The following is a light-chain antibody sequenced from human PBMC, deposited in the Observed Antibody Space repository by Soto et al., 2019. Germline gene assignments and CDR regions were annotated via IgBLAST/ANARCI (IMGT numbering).Light chain of an antibody. CDR1: SGHSSYA. CDR3: QTWGTGIRV. V-gene: IGLV4-69*01. J-gene: IGLJ2*01. Sequence: QLVLTQSPSASASLGASVKLTCTLSSGHSSYAIAWHQQQPEKGPRYLMKPNSDGSHSKGDGIPDRFSGSSSGAERYLTISSLQSDDGADYYCQTWGTGIRVFGGGTKLTVL. CDR2: PNSDGSH.